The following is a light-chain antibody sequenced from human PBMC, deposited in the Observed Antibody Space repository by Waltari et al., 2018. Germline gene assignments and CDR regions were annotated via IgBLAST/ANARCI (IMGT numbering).Light chain of an antibody. CDR2: GKD. CDR1: SLRTSY. J-gene: IGLJ3*02. Sequence: SSELTQDPAVSVALGQTVRFTCQGDSLRTSYASWYQLKPGLAPVLVIYGKDKRPSGIPDRISGYSSGTTSSLTITGAQAEDEADYYCSSRNGRANQVVFAGGTKVTVL. V-gene: IGLV3-19*01. CDR3: SSRNGRANQVV.